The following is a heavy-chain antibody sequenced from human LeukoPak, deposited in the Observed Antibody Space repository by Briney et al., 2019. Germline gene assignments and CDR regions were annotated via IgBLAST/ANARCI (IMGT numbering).Heavy chain of an antibody. CDR3: ARDVHGDYGSGWFDP. D-gene: IGHD4-17*01. Sequence: SVKVSCKTSGGTFNNSAISWVRQAPGQGLEWLGGITPPFGTAGYAQKFQGRVTITKDESTRTVYLELTSLTSDDTAVYYCARDVHGDYGSGWFDPWGQGTLVSVSS. V-gene: IGHV1-69*05. CDR2: ITPPFGTA. CDR1: GGTFNNSA. J-gene: IGHJ5*02.